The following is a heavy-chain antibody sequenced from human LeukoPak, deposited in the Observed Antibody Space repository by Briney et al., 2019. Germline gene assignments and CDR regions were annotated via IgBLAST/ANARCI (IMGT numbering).Heavy chain of an antibody. V-gene: IGHV5-51*01. CDR1: GYSFTSYW. CDR2: IYPGDSDT. J-gene: IGHJ4*02. CDR3: ARPLSGSYYSDY. D-gene: IGHD1-26*01. Sequence: GESLKVSCKGSGYSFTSYWIGWVLQMPGKGLEWMGIIYPGDSDTTYSPSFQGQVTISVDKSISTAYLQWSSLKASDTAMYYCARPLSGSYYSDYWGQGTLVTVSS.